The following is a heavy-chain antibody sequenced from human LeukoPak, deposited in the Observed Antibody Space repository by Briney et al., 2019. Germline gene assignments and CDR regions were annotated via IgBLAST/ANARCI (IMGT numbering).Heavy chain of an antibody. V-gene: IGHV1-8*02. Sequence: GASVKVSCKASGYTFTSYGISWVRQAPGQGLEWMGWMNPNSGNTGYAQKFQGRVTMTRNTSISTAYMELSSLRSEDTAVYYCARVRGNTAMVKYYFDYWGQGTLVTVSS. CDR3: ARVRGNTAMVKYYFDY. CDR2: MNPNSGNT. CDR1: GYTFTSYG. J-gene: IGHJ4*02. D-gene: IGHD5-18*01.